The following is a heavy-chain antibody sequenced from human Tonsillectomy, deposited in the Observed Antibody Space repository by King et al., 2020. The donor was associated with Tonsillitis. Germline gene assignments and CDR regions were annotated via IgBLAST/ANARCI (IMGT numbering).Heavy chain of an antibody. J-gene: IGHJ6*03. V-gene: IGHV3-33*08. CDR2: IWYNGNNK. D-gene: IGHD3-10*01. CDR1: GFTFSSYG. Sequence: QLVQSGGGVVQPGRSLRLSCAASGFTFSSYGMHWARQAPGKGLEWVAVIWYNGNNKYYADSVKGRFTISRDNSKNTLYLQMNSLRAEDTAVYFCARDGPNYYYMDVWDKGTTVTVSS. CDR3: ARDGPNYYYMDV.